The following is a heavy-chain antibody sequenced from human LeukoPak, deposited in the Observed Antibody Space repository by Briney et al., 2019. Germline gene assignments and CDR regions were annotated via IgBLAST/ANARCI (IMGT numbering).Heavy chain of an antibody. CDR3: VTERSRAYSFDHLDF. J-gene: IGHJ4*02. D-gene: IGHD5-12*01. CDR1: VGTFNNYA. CDR2: VVPMCVIR. Sequence: ASVKVSCKTSVGTFNNYAISWVRQAPGQGLEWMGRVVPMCVIRNYPQTFRGRVNITADNATTTVYMELRSLRAGARAISYCVTERSRAYSFDHLDFWGLGTPVTVSA. V-gene: IGHV1-69*04.